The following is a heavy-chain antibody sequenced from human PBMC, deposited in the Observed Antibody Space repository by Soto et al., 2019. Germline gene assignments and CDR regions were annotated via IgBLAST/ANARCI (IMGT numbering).Heavy chain of an antibody. CDR3: ARTMTRQQLAVPFDS. Sequence: QLQLQESGPGLVKPSETLSLTCTVSGGSISSSSYYWGWVRQPPGKGLEWIGSIYYSGNTYYKASLKSRGTISVETSKNQFALKVSSVTAADTAVYYCARTMTRQQLAVPFDSWGQGTLVTVSS. CDR2: IYYSGNT. J-gene: IGHJ4*02. CDR1: GGSISSSSYY. D-gene: IGHD6-13*01. V-gene: IGHV4-39*01.